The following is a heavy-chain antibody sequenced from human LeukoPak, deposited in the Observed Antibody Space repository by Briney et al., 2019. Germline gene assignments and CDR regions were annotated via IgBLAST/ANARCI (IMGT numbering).Heavy chain of an antibody. CDR2: ISSSSSYI. CDR3: ARDGYSYGHDAFDI. Sequence: GGSLRLSCAASGFSFSGYSMNWVRQAPGKGLEWVSSISSSSSYIYYADSVKGRFTISRDNGKNSLYLQMNSLRAEDTAAYYCARDGYSYGHDAFDIWGQGTMVTVSS. CDR1: GFSFSGYS. V-gene: IGHV3-21*01. J-gene: IGHJ3*02. D-gene: IGHD5-18*01.